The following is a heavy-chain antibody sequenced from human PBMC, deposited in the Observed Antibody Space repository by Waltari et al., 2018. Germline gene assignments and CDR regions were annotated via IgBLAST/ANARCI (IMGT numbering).Heavy chain of an antibody. Sequence: QVQLVQSGAEVKKPGASVKVHCKASGYTFTGYHLHWVRQAPGQGLEWMGWINANSGGTNDAHKFEGRVTMTRDTSISTAYMELGRLRSDDTAVYYCARLGTVRLPWGQGTLVTVSS. D-gene: IGHD1-1*01. CDR3: ARLGTVRLP. CDR1: GYTFTGYH. CDR2: INANSGGT. J-gene: IGHJ5*02. V-gene: IGHV1-2*07.